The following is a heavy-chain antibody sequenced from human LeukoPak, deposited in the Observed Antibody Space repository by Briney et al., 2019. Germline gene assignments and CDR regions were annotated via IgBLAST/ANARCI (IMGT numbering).Heavy chain of an antibody. V-gene: IGHV4-4*02. CDR3: VRSGSYYGDDY. D-gene: IGHD1-26*01. CDR1: GGSISSSNW. J-gene: IGHJ4*02. Sequence: PSGTLSLTCAVSGGSISSSNWWSWVRQPPGKGLEWVGEIYHSGSTNYNPSLKSRVIISVDKSKNQFSLKLSSVTAADTAVYYCVRSGSYYGDDYWGQGTLVTVSS. CDR2: IYHSGST.